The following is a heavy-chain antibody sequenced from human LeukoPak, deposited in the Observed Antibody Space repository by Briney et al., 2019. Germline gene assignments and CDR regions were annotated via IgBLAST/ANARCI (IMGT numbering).Heavy chain of an antibody. Sequence: SETLSLTCAVYGGSFSGYYWSWIRQPPGKGLEWIGEINHSGSTNYNPSLKSRVTISVDTSKNQFSLKLSSVTAADTAVYYCARVNYYDTRADPWGQGTLVTVSS. V-gene: IGHV4-34*01. CDR3: ARVNYYDTRADP. D-gene: IGHD3-22*01. J-gene: IGHJ5*02. CDR2: INHSGST. CDR1: GGSFSGYY.